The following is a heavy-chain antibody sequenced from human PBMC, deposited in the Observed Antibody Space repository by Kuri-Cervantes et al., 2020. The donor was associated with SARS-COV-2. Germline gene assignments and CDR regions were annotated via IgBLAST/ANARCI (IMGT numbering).Heavy chain of an antibody. V-gene: IGHV5-51*01. CDR2: IYPGDSDT. Sequence: KVSCKGSGYSFTSYWIDWVRQMPGKGLEWMGIIYPGDSDTRYSPSFQGQVTISADKSISTAYLQWSSLKASDTAMYYCARHLGSGWPGAYYYYYMDVWGKGTTVTVSS. D-gene: IGHD6-19*01. J-gene: IGHJ6*03. CDR1: GYSFTSYW. CDR3: ARHLGSGWPGAYYYYYMDV.